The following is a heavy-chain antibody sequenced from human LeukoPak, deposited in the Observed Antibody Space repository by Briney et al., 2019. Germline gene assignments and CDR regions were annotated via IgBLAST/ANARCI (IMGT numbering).Heavy chain of an antibody. CDR1: GFTFRSYE. CDR3: ARGYRSSGPTFDY. V-gene: IGHV3-23*01. Sequence: GGSLGLSCAASGFTFRSYETNWVRQAPGKGLEWVSSISSTGGTTYYADSVKGRFTISRDNSKNTLYLQMNSLRADDTAVYYCARGYRSSGPTFDYWGQGTLVTVSS. J-gene: IGHJ4*02. D-gene: IGHD6-19*01. CDR2: ISSTGGTT.